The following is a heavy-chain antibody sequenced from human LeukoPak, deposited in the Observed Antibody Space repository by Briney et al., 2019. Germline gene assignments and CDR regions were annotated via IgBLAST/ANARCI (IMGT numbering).Heavy chain of an antibody. CDR2: INWNGSST. J-gene: IGHJ4*02. D-gene: IGHD6-19*01. CDR3: ARDPPTGYSSGWYFDY. Sequence: GGSLRLSCAAPGFTFDDYGMSWVRHAPGKGLDWVSGINWNGSSTGYADSVKGRFTISRDNAKNSLYLQMNSLRAEDTALYYCARDPPTGYSSGWYFDYWGQGTLVTVSS. CDR1: GFTFDDYG. V-gene: IGHV3-20*04.